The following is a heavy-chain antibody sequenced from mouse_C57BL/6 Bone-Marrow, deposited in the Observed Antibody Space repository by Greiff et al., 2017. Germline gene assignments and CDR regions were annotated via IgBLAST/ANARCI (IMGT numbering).Heavy chain of an antibody. D-gene: IGHD6-1*01. CDR3: ARRHGPYAMDY. J-gene: IGHJ4*01. V-gene: IGHV1-80*01. Sequence: QVQLQQSGAELVKPGASVKISCKASGYAFSRYWMNWVKQRPGKGLEWIGQIYPGDGDTNYNGKFKGKATLTADKSSSTAYMQLSSLTSEDSAVYFCARRHGPYAMDYWGEGTSVTVYS. CDR2: IYPGDGDT. CDR1: GYAFSRYW.